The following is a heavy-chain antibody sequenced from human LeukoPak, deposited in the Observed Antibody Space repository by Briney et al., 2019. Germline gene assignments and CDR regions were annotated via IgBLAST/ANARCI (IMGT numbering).Heavy chain of an antibody. V-gene: IGHV4-34*01. J-gene: IGHJ5*02. CDR1: GGSFSGYY. D-gene: IGHD6-19*01. CDR2: INHSGST. CDR3: ARRRVAGTNPGGLYNWFDP. Sequence: PSETLSLTCAVYGGSFSGYYWSWIRQPPGKGLEWIGEINHSGSTNYNPSLKSRVTISVDTSKNQFSLKLSSVTAADTAVYYCARRRVAGTNPGGLYNWFDPWGQGTLVTVSS.